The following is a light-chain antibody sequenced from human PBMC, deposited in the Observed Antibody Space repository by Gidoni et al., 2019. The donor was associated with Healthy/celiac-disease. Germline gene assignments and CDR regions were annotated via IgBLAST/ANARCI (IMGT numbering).Light chain of an antibody. CDR2: AAS. V-gene: IGKV1D-8*01. CDR1: QGISSY. Sequence: ICMTQSPSLLSASPGDRVTISCRISQGISSYLAWYQQKPGKAPELLIYAASTLQSGVPSRFSGSGSGTDFTLTISCLQSEDFATYYCQQYYSFPLTFGGGTKVEIK. CDR3: QQYYSFPLT. J-gene: IGKJ4*01.